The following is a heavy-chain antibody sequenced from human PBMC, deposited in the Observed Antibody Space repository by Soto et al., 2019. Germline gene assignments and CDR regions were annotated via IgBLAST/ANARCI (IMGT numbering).Heavy chain of an antibody. J-gene: IGHJ4*02. D-gene: IGHD3-22*01. Sequence: WASVKVSCKASGGTFSSYAISWVRQAPGQGLEWMGGIIPIFGTANYAQKFQGRVTITADESTSTAYMELSSLRSEDTAVYYCARKSYDSSGYYGVGFDYWGQGTLVTV. CDR3: ARKSYDSSGYYGVGFDY. CDR1: GGTFSSYA. V-gene: IGHV1-69*13. CDR2: IIPIFGTA.